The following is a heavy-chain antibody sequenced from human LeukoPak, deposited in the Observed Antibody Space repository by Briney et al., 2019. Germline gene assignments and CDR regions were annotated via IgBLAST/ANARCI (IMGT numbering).Heavy chain of an antibody. Sequence: PGGSLRLSCAASGFTFSSYSMHWVRQAPGKGLAWVTFIRHDGSNKYYADSVKGRFTVSRDNAKNSLYLQMNSLRAEDTAIYYCARDNYSGSRYFDHWGQGTLVTVSS. V-gene: IGHV3-30*02. CDR2: IRHDGSNK. CDR1: GFTFSSYS. J-gene: IGHJ4*02. CDR3: ARDNYSGSRYFDH. D-gene: IGHD1-26*01.